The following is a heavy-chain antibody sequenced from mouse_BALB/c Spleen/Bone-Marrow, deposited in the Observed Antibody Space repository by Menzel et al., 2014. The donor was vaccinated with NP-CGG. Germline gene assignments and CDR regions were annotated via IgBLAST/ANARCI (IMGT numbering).Heavy chain of an antibody. Sequence: EVKVVESGGRLVKPGGSLKLSCAASGFSFSDHYMYWVRQTPEKRLEWVATISDGGGHTYYSDSVKGRFTISRDNAKNNLYLQMSSLKSEDTAMYHCARDGDYRYAWFPYWGQGTPVTVSA. CDR1: GFSFSDHY. CDR3: ARDGDYRYAWFPY. V-gene: IGHV5-4*02. J-gene: IGHJ3*01. D-gene: IGHD2-14*01. CDR2: ISDGGGHT.